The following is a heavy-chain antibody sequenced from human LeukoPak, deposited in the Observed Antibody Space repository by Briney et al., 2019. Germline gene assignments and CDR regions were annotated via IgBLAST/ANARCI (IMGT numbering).Heavy chain of an antibody. J-gene: IGHJ6*03. CDR1: GGSFSGYY. D-gene: IGHD2-15*01. CDR3: AREVDCSGGSCYYYYYMDV. CDR2: INHSGST. Sequence: PSETLSLTCAVYGGSFSGYYWSWIRQPPGKGLEWIGEINHSGSTNYNPSLKSRVTISVDTSKNQFSLKLSSVTAADMAVYYCAREVDCSGGSCYYYYYMDVWGKGTTVTISS. V-gene: IGHV4-34*01.